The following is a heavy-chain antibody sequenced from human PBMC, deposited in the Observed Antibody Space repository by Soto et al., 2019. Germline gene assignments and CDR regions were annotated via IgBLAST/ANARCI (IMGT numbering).Heavy chain of an antibody. CDR2: INPSGGST. D-gene: IGHD2-2*03. Sequence: QVQLVQSGAEVKKPGASVKVSCKASGYTFTSYYMHWVRQAPGQGLEWMGIINPSGGSTSYAQKFQGRVTMTKDTSKSTVYLELSSLRSEDTAVYYCAREDRGYCSSTSCYSGDWFDPWGQGTLVTVSS. CDR1: GYTFTSYY. V-gene: IGHV1-46*01. CDR3: AREDRGYCSSTSCYSGDWFDP. J-gene: IGHJ5*02.